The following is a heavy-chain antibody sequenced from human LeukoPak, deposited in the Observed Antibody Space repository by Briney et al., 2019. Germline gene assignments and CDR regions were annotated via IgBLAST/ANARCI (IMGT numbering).Heavy chain of an antibody. CDR2: FDPEDGET. CDR1: GYTLTELS. J-gene: IGHJ4*02. CDR3: ATGGEYQLLLSY. D-gene: IGHD2-2*01. Sequence: ASVKVSCKVSGYTLTELSMHWVRQAPGKGLEWMGGFDPEDGETIYAQKFQGRVTMTEDTSTDTAYMELSSLRSEDTAVYYCATGGEYQLLLSYWGQGTLVTVSS. V-gene: IGHV1-24*01.